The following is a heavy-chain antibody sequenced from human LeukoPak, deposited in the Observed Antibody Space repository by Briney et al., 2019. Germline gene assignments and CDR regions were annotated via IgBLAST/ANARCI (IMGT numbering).Heavy chain of an antibody. D-gene: IGHD3-10*01. CDR3: ASDRSNYGSGSYHYSSLDY. CDR2: INPNSGGT. Sequence: ASVKVSCKASGYTFTGYYMHWVRQAPGQGREWRGWINPNSGGTNYAQKFQGRVTMTRDTSISTAYMELSRLRSDDTAVYYCASDRSNYGSGSYHYSSLDYWGQGTLVTVSS. V-gene: IGHV1-2*02. CDR1: GYTFTGYY. J-gene: IGHJ4*02.